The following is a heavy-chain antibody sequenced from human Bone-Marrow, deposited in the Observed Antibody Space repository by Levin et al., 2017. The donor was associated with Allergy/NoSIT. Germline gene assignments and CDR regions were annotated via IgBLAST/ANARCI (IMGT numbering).Heavy chain of an antibody. J-gene: IGHJ5*02. CDR1: GYTFTSYG. V-gene: IGHV1-18*01. CDR3: ARDLPGYGSGSYAWFDP. D-gene: IGHD3-10*01. CDR2: ISAYNGNT. Sequence: WASVKVSCKASGYTFTSYGISWVRQAPGQGLEWMGWISAYNGNTNYAQKLQGRVTMTTDTSTSTAYMELRSLRSDDTAVYYCARDLPGYGSGSYAWFDPWGQGTLVTVSS.